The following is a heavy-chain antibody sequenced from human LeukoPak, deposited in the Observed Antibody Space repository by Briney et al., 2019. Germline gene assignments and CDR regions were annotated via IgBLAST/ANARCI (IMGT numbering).Heavy chain of an antibody. J-gene: IGHJ5*02. CDR3: ARDLGQYYDTSDNWFDP. Sequence: GGSLRLSCAASGFTFSNYWMRWVRQAPGKGLVWVSRINSDGINTSYADSVKGRFTISRDNAKNTLNLQMNSLRAEDTAVYYCARDLGQYYDTSDNWFDPWGQGTLVTVSS. CDR1: GFTFSNYW. CDR2: INSDGINT. V-gene: IGHV3-74*01. D-gene: IGHD3-22*01.